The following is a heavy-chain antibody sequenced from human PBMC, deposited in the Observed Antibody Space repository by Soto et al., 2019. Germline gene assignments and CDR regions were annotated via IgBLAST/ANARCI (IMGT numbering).Heavy chain of an antibody. CDR2: LNGGTGQT. Sequence: ASVKVSCKASGYTFSTYAMHWVRQAPGQSLEWMGWLNGGTGQTRYSQKFQDSVIITRDTSASTGYMELSSLTSEDTAVYYCARGKGMEENYFYYGLDIWGQGTTVTVSS. J-gene: IGHJ6*02. V-gene: IGHV1-3*01. CDR3: ARGKGMEENYFYYGLDI. CDR1: GYTFSTYA. D-gene: IGHD1-1*01.